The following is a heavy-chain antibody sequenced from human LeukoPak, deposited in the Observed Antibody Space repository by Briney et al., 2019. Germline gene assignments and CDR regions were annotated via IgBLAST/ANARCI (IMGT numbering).Heavy chain of an antibody. CDR3: ARGPDSITIFGVVNTPFDY. Sequence: GRSLRLSCAASGFTFNTYAIHWVRQAPGKGLEWVAVISYDGSNKDYTDSVKGRFTISRDNSKSTLYLHMYSLRAEDTAVYYCARGPDSITIFGVVNTPFDYWGQGTLVTVSS. D-gene: IGHD3-3*01. J-gene: IGHJ4*02. V-gene: IGHV3-30*04. CDR2: ISYDGSNK. CDR1: GFTFNTYA.